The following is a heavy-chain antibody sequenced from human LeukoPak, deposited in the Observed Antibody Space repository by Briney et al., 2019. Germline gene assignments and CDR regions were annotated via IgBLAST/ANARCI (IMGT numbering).Heavy chain of an antibody. Sequence: PGGSLRLSCAASGFTFSIYSMSWVRQAPGKGLEWVSVIYSGGSTYYADSVKGRFTISRDNSKNTLYLQMNSLRVEDTAVYYCALGLVTDYWGQGTLVTVSS. D-gene: IGHD3-9*01. V-gene: IGHV3-66*01. CDR2: IYSGGST. CDR3: ALGLVTDY. CDR1: GFTFSIYS. J-gene: IGHJ4*02.